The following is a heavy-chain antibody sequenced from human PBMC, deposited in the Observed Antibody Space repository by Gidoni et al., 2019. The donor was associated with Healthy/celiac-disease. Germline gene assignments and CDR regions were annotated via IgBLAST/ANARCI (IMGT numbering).Heavy chain of an antibody. D-gene: IGHD6-19*01. CDR3: AKGTRLSVAGITNY. J-gene: IGHJ4*02. Sequence: FTISRDNSKNTLYLQMNSLRAEDTAVYYCAKGTRLSVAGITNYWGQGTLVTVSS. V-gene: IGHV3-23*01.